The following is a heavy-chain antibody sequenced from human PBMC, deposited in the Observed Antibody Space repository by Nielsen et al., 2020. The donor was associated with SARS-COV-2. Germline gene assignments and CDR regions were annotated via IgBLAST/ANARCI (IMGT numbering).Heavy chain of an antibody. CDR2: IVVGSGNT. J-gene: IGHJ5*02. CDR3: AAAEVNCSGGSCYSHWFDP. Sequence: WVRQAPGQRLEWIGWIVVGSGNTNYAQKFQERVTITRDMSTSTAYTELSSLRSEDTAVYYCAAAEVNCSGGSCYSHWFDPWGQGTLVTVSS. V-gene: IGHV1-58*01. D-gene: IGHD2-15*01.